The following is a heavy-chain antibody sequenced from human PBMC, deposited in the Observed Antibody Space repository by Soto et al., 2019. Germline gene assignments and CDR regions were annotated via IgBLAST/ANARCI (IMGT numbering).Heavy chain of an antibody. CDR1: GGTFSSYV. V-gene: IGHV1-69*06. CDR3: ARDLGGCSGGSCSYHWFDP. Sequence: QVQLVQSGAEVKKPGSSVKVSCKASGGTFSSYVISWVRQAPGQGLEWMGGIIPMYGKVNYAQRFQDRVTITSDTFASTAYMELSSLRSDDTAVYYCARDLGGCSGGSCSYHWFDPWGKGTLVTVSS. J-gene: IGHJ5*02. D-gene: IGHD2-15*01. CDR2: IIPMYGKV.